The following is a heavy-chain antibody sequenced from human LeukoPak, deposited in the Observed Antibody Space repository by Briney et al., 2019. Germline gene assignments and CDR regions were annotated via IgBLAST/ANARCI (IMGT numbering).Heavy chain of an antibody. CDR2: IYYSGST. CDR3: ARAAVDSSGYNAIDY. CDR1: GGSISSYY. Sequence: SETLSLTCTVSGGSISSYYWSWIRQPPGKGLEWIGYIYYSGSTNYNPSLKSRVTISVDTSKNQFSLKLSSVTAADAAVYYCARAAVDSSGYNAIDYWGQGTLVTVSS. D-gene: IGHD3-22*01. J-gene: IGHJ4*02. V-gene: IGHV4-59*01.